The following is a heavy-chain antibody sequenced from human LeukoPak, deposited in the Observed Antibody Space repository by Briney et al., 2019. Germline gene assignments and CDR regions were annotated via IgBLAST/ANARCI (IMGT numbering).Heavy chain of an antibody. D-gene: IGHD6-13*01. CDR2: IYYSGST. CDR3: ARRRMAAPGSRWYFDS. CDR1: GGSISSYY. Sequence: PSETLSLTCTVSGGSISSYYWSWIRQPPGKGLEWIGYIYYSGSTNYNPSLKSRVTISVDTSKNQFSLKLSSVTAADTAVYYCARRRMAAPGSRWYFDSWGQGTLVTVSS. J-gene: IGHJ4*02. V-gene: IGHV4-59*08.